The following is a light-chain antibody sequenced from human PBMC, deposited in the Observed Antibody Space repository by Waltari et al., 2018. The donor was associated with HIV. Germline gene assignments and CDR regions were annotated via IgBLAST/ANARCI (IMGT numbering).Light chain of an antibody. CDR1: ERVLKGSSYSNY. CDR2: WAA. J-gene: IGKJ2*01. Sequence: DIVMTQSPDSLVVSLGERATINWKSSERVLKGSSYSNYLAWYQQKPGQRPTLLIYWAAMRESGVPDRFSASGSGTDFTLTITNLQAEDVAVYYCQQYSGIPYTFGQGTKLEIK. CDR3: QQYSGIPYT. V-gene: IGKV4-1*01.